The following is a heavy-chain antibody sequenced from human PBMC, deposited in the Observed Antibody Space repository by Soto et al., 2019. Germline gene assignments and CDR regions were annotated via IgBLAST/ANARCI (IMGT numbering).Heavy chain of an antibody. D-gene: IGHD5-18*01. CDR1: AYTFTSYS. J-gene: IGHJ4*02. CDR2: IDPSGGSA. Sequence: QVQLVQSGAEVKKPGASVKVSCRASAYTFTSYSIHWVRQAPGQGLEWMGIIDPSGGSATYGEKFQDRVTMTWDTSTSTVYMELSSLRSEDTAVYYCAREGQNTVMAFYFDYWGQGTLVTVSS. V-gene: IGHV1-46*01. CDR3: AREGQNTVMAFYFDY.